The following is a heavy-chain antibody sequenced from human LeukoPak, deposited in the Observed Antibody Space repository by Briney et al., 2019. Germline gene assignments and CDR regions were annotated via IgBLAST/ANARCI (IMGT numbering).Heavy chain of an antibody. CDR1: GFTFSSYW. V-gene: IGHV3-7*01. D-gene: IGHD4-11*01. Sequence: GGSLRLSCAASGFTFSSYWMSWVRQAPGKGLEWVANIKQDGSEKYYVDSVKGRFTISRDNAKNSLYLQMNSLRAEDTAEYYCARDGEGDYSNLFDYWGQGTLVTVSS. CDR2: IKQDGSEK. CDR3: ARDGEGDYSNLFDY. J-gene: IGHJ4*02.